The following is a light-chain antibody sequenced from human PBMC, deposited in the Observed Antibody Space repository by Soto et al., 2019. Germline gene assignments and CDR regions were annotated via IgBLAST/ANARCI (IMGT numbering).Light chain of an antibody. CDR3: PQASRFPIT. J-gene: IGKJ5*01. Sequence: DIQMTQSPSSVSASVGDRVTITCRASQDISGWLAWYQQKPGTAPKLLIYAASNLHSGVPSRFGASRPGPEYTLTSSSLQPEDFATYYCPQASRFPITFGQGTLLEMK. V-gene: IGKV1-12*01. CDR2: AAS. CDR1: QDISGW.